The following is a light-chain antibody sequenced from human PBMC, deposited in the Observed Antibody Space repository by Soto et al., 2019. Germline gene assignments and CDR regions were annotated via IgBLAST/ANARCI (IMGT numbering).Light chain of an antibody. CDR3: SSYADINNLVL. CDR1: SSDVGGYNY. V-gene: IGLV2-8*01. J-gene: IGLJ2*01. Sequence: QSALTQPPSASGSPGQSVTISCTGTSSDVGGYNYVSWYQQHPGKAPKLLIYEVNKRLSGVPDRFSGSKSGNTASLTVSGLQAADDAVYHCSSYADINNLVLFGGGTKLTVL. CDR2: EVN.